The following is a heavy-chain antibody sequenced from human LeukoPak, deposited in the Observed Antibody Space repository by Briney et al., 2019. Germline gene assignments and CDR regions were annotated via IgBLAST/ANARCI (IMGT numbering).Heavy chain of an antibody. D-gene: IGHD2-2*01. V-gene: IGHV3-7*01. CDR3: ARSSHVVPAATHSSGSWNIDY. J-gene: IGHJ4*02. CDR1: GFTFSSYW. Sequence: GGSLRLSCAASGFTFSSYWMSWVRQAPGKGLEWVANIKQDGSEKYYVDSVKGRFTISRDNAKNSLYLQMNSLRAEDTAVYYCARSSHVVPAATHSSGSWNIDYWGQGTLVTVSS. CDR2: IKQDGSEK.